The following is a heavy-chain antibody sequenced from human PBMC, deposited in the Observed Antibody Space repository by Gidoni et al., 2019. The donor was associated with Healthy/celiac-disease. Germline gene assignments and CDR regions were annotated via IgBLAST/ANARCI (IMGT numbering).Heavy chain of an antibody. D-gene: IGHD2-21*02. CDR2: ISYDGSNK. J-gene: IGHJ3*02. Sequence: QVQLVESGGGVVQPGRSLRLSCAASGFTFSSYAMHWVRQAPGKGLEWVAVISYDGSNKYYADSVKGRFTISRDNSKNTLYLQMNSLRAEDTAVYYCARDGVGDRSGAFDIWGQGTMVTVSS. CDR1: GFTFSSYA. CDR3: ARDGVGDRSGAFDI. V-gene: IGHV3-30-3*01.